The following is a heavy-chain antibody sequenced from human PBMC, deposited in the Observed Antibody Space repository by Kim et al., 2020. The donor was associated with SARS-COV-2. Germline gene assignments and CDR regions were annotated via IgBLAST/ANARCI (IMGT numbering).Heavy chain of an antibody. CDR3: AKDFEWGAARSSNWFDP. J-gene: IGHJ5*02. Sequence: VKGRFTISRDNSKNTLYLQMNSLRAEDTAVYYCAKDFEWGAARSSNWFDPWGQGTLVTVSS. V-gene: IGHV3-30*02. D-gene: IGHD6-6*01.